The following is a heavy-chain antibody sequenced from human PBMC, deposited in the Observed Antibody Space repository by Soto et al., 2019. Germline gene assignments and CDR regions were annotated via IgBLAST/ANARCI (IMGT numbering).Heavy chain of an antibody. CDR2: IKSKTDGGTT. Sequence: EVQLVESGGGLVKPGGSLRLSCAASGFTFSNAWMSWVRQAPGKGLEWVGRIKSKTDGGTTDYAAPVKGRFTISRDDSKNTLYLQMNSLKTEDTAVYYCTTKDYGDVVDAFDIWGQGTMVTVSS. V-gene: IGHV3-15*01. J-gene: IGHJ3*02. CDR3: TTKDYGDVVDAFDI. CDR1: GFTFSNAW. D-gene: IGHD4-17*01.